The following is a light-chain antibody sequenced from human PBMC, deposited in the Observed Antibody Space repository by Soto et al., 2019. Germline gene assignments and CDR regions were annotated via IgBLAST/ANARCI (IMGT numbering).Light chain of an antibody. J-gene: IGKJ4*01. CDR1: QDISNY. V-gene: IGKV1-33*01. Sequence: DIQMTQSPSSLSAFVGDRVTITCQASQDISNYLNWYQQKPGKAPNLLIYDTSTLETGVASRFSGSLSGTDFILTISDLQPEDIATYYCQQYDNFPITFGGGTKVEI. CDR2: DTS. CDR3: QQYDNFPIT.